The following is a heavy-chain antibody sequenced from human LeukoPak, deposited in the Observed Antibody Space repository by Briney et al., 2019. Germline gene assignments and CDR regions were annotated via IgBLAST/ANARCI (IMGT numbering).Heavy chain of an antibody. Sequence: GGSLRLSCVVSGLTVSSNYMSWVRQAPGKGMEWVSFIYSGGSIFYAESVKGRFTFSRDNSNNTLYLQMNSLRAEDTAVYYCARGFSSHRVYYYFDFWGQGTLATVSS. CDR3: ARGFSSHRVYYYFDF. CDR2: IYSGGSI. V-gene: IGHV3-66*01. J-gene: IGHJ4*02. D-gene: IGHD3-22*01. CDR1: GLTVSSNY.